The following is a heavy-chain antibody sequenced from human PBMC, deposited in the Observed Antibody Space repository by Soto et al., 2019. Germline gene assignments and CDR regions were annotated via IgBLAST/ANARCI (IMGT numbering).Heavy chain of an antibody. V-gene: IGHV3-33*01. J-gene: IGHJ3*02. Sequence: PGGSLRLSCEASGFTFSIYGMHWGRQAPGKGLEWVAVIWPDGSITYYADSVKGRFTISRDNSKNTLYLQMNSLRAEDTAVYYCARAYYDSSGYSAFDIWGQGTMVTVSS. D-gene: IGHD3-22*01. CDR1: GFTFSIYG. CDR2: IWPDGSIT. CDR3: ARAYYDSSGYSAFDI.